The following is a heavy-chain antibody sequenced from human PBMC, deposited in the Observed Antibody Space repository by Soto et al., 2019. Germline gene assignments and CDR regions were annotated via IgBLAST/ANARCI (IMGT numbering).Heavy chain of an antibody. D-gene: IGHD3-22*01. Sequence: GGSLRLSCAASGFTFSRHSMNWVRQAPGKGLEWVSFIGSRTSDIYYAASVKGRFTISRDNAKNSLYLDLTRLRAEDTAVYVCVRDYYDTSGYPNTFDMWGQGTMVTVSS. J-gene: IGHJ3*02. CDR3: VRDYYDTSGYPNTFDM. CDR2: IGSRTSDI. V-gene: IGHV3-21*01. CDR1: GFTFSRHS.